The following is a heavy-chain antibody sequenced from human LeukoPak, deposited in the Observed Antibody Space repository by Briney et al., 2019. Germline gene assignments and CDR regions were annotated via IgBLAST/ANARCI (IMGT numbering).Heavy chain of an antibody. Sequence: KPSETLSVTCTVSGGSVSSGSYYWSRIRQPPGKGLEWIGYIYYSGSTNYNPSLKSRVTISVDTSKNQFSLKLSSVTAADTAVYYCARTHYGSGSHNWFDPWGQGTLVTVSS. CDR2: IYYSGST. CDR1: GGSVSSGSYY. J-gene: IGHJ5*02. D-gene: IGHD3-10*01. V-gene: IGHV4-61*01. CDR3: ARTHYGSGSHNWFDP.